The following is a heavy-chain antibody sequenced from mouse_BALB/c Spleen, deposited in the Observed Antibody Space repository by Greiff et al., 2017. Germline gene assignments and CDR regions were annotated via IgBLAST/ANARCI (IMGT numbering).Heavy chain of an antibody. CDR3: ARGTDYCGTLFDY. D-gene: IGHD1-1*01. V-gene: IGHV1S135*01. J-gene: IGHJ2*01. CDR1: GYSFTSYY. Sequence: EVQLQQSGPELMKPGASVTISCKASGYSFTSYYMHWVKQSHGKSLEWIGYIDPFNGGTSYNQKFKGKATLTVDKSSSTDYMHLSSLTSEDSAVYYCARGTDYCGTLFDYWGQGTTLTVSS. CDR2: IDPFNGGT.